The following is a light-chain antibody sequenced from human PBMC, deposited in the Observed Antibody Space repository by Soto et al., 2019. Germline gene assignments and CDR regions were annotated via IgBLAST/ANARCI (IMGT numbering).Light chain of an antibody. CDR2: EVS. V-gene: IGLV2-8*01. J-gene: IGLJ2*01. Sequence: QSALTRPPSASGSPGQSVTISCTGTSSDVGGYNYVSWYQQHPGKAPKLMIYEVSKRPSGVPDRFSGSKSGNTASLTVSGLQAEDEADYYCSSYAGSNNLFGGGTQLT. CDR1: SSDVGGYNY. CDR3: SSYAGSNNL.